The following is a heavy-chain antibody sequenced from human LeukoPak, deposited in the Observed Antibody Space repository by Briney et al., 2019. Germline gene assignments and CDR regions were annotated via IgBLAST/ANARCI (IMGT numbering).Heavy chain of an antibody. CDR2: LDTTGAST. D-gene: IGHD3-16*01. CDR1: GFFFSNNA. CDR3: AKSSLSAYYGGDYFDY. J-gene: IGHJ4*02. Sequence: GGSLRLSCAASGFFFSNNAMSWVRQAPGKGLEWVSSLDTTGASTFFADSVRGRFIVSRDNSKNTLYLQMSSLRAEDMALYYCAKSSLSAYYGGDYFDYWGQGSLVTVSS. V-gene: IGHV3-23*01.